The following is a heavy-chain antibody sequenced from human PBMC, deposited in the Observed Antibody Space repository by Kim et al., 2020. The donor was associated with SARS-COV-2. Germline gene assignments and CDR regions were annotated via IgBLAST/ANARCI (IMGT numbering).Heavy chain of an antibody. CDR3: AKDIFWGGSSSSGPDGVYYYGMDV. D-gene: IGHD6-6*01. J-gene: IGHJ6*02. V-gene: IGHV3-9*01. CDR1: GFTFGDYA. CDR2: ISWNSGSI. Sequence: GGSLRLSCAASGFTFGDYAMHWVRQAPGKGLEWVSGISWNSGSIGYADSVKGRFTISRDNAKNSLYLQMNSLRAEDTALYYCAKDIFWGGSSSSGPDGVYYYGMDVWGQGTTVTVSS.